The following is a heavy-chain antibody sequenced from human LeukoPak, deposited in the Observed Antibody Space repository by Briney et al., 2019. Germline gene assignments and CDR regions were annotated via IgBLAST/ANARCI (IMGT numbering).Heavy chain of an antibody. CDR1: GGSISSYY. CDR3: ARVGGGYCSSTSCYRPINWFDP. CDR2: IYYSGST. D-gene: IGHD2-2*01. Sequence: SETLSLTCTVSGGSISSYYWSWIRQPPGKGLEWIGYIYYSGSTNYNPSLKSRVTISVDTSKNQFSLKLSSVTAADTAVYYCARVGGGYCSSTSCYRPINWFDPWGQGTLVTVSS. V-gene: IGHV4-59*12. J-gene: IGHJ5*02.